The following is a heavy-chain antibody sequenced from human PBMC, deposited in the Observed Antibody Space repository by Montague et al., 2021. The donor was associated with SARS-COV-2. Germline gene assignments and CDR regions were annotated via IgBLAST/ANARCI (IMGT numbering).Heavy chain of an antibody. D-gene: IGHD3-10*01. V-gene: IGHV3-23*01. CDR2: VSTTVIRT. CDR1: GFTFSTYA. J-gene: IGHJ4*02. Sequence: SLKLSCAASGFTFSTYAMTWVRQPPGQGLEWVASVSTTVIRTHYPASVKGRFTISRDNSKNTLYLQMSSLRAEDTAVYFCLNYHGSGSYGDFWGQGTLVTGS. CDR3: LNYHGSGSYGDF.